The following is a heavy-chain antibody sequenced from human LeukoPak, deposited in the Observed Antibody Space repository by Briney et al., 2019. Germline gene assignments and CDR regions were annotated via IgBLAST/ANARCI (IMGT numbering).Heavy chain of an antibody. V-gene: IGHV1-2*02. J-gene: IGHJ4*02. Sequence: ASVKVSCKASGYTFTDYYIHWVRQAPGQGLEWMGWINPNSGGTNYAQKFQGRVTMTRDTSISTAYMELSRLRSEDTAVYYCATVWFGELLYQGGFDYWGQGTLVTVSS. CDR3: ATVWFGELLYQGGFDY. CDR2: INPNSGGT. CDR1: GYTFTDYY. D-gene: IGHD3-10*01.